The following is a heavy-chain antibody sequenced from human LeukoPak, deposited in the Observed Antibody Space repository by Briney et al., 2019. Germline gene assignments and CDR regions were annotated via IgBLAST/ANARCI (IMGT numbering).Heavy chain of an antibody. CDR3: ARARGDYDFWSGPSKYYFDY. V-gene: IGHV3-7*01. CDR2: IKQDGSEK. D-gene: IGHD3-3*01. CDR1: GFTFSSYW. Sequence: GGSLRLSCAASGFTFSSYWMRWARPAPGKGLEWVANIKQDGSEKYYVDSVKGRFTISRDNAKNSLYLQMNSLRAEDTAVYYCARARGDYDFWSGPSKYYFDYWGQGTPVTVSS. J-gene: IGHJ4*02.